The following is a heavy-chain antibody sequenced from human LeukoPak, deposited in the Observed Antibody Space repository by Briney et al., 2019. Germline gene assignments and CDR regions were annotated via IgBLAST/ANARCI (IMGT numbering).Heavy chain of an antibody. CDR2: IYYSGST. Sequence: PSETLSLTCAVYGGSFSGYYWSWIRQPPGKGLEWIGSIYYSGSTYYNPSLKSRVTISVDTSKNQFSLKLSSVTAADTAVYYCARDHGGSRSQFNWFDPWGQGTLVTVSS. D-gene: IGHD3-10*01. CDR3: ARDHGGSRSQFNWFDP. CDR1: GGSFSGYY. V-gene: IGHV4-34*01. J-gene: IGHJ5*02.